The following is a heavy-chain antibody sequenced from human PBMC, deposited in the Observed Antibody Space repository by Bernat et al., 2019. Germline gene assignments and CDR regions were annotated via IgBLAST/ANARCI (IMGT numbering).Heavy chain of an antibody. D-gene: IGHD2-8*01. CDR3: AKLMGAGYYFGMDV. CDR1: GFTFSNYV. CDR2: SSGSGGST. Sequence: EVQLLESGGGLVQPGGSLRLSCAASGFTFSNYVMSWVRQAPGKGLEWVSESSGSGGSTYYADSVRGRFAISRDNSKNTLYLQMNSLRAEDTAVYYCAKLMGAGYYFGMDVWGQGTTVTVSS. J-gene: IGHJ6*02. V-gene: IGHV3-23*01.